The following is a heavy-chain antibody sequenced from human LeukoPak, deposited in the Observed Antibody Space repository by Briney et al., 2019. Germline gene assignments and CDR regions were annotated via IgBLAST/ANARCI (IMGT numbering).Heavy chain of an antibody. CDR1: GFTVSGNY. J-gene: IGHJ4*02. Sequence: GGSLRLSCAVSGFTVSGNYMSWVRQAPGKGLEWVSLIYSGGTTYYADSVKGRFTISRDNSKNTLYLQMDSLRAEDTAIYYCARVYGSSYYFDYWGQGTLVTVSS. D-gene: IGHD2-15*01. V-gene: IGHV3-53*01. CDR2: IYSGGTT. CDR3: ARVYGSSYYFDY.